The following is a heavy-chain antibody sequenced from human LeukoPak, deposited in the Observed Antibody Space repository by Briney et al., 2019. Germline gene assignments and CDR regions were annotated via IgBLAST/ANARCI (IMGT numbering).Heavy chain of an antibody. J-gene: IGHJ4*02. CDR2: IYYSGST. CDR1: GGSISSSSYY. Sequence: SETLSLTCTVSGGSISSSSYYWGWIRQPPGKGLEWIGSIYYSGSTYYNPSLKSRVTILVDTSKNRFSLKLSSVTAADTAVYYCARDVRSISWYYFDYWGQGTLVTVSS. V-gene: IGHV4-39*07. CDR3: ARDVRSISWYYFDY. D-gene: IGHD6-13*01.